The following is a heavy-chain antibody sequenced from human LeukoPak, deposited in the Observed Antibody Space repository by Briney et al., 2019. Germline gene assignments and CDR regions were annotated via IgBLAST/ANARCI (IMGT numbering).Heavy chain of an antibody. CDR1: GYSISSGYY. CDR2: IYHSGST. Sequence: SETLSLTCTVSGYSISSGYYWGWIRQPPGKGLEWIGSIYHSGSTYYNPSLKSRVTISVDTSKNQFSLKLSSVTAADTAVYYCARLIGFANWFDPWGQGTLVTVAS. V-gene: IGHV4-38-2*02. CDR3: ARLIGFANWFDP. D-gene: IGHD3-10*01. J-gene: IGHJ5*02.